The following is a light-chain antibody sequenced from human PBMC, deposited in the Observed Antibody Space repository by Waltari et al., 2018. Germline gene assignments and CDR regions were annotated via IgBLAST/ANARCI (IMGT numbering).Light chain of an antibody. V-gene: IGKV3-11*01. CDR1: QSVSSY. CDR2: DAS. J-gene: IGKJ2*01. CDR3: QQRTNWPRNT. Sequence: EIVLTQSPATLSLSPGERATLSCRASQSVSSYLAWYQQKPGQTPRLLIYDASNRATCVPARFSGSGSGTDFTLTISSLEPEDFAVYFCQQRTNWPRNTFGQGTKLEIK.